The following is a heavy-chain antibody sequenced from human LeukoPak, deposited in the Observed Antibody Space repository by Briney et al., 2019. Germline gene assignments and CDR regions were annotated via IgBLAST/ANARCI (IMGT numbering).Heavy chain of an antibody. J-gene: IGHJ3*02. Sequence: ASVKVSCKASGYTFTSYGISWVRQAPGQGLEWMGIINPSGGSTSYAQKFQGRVTMTRDTSTSTVYMELSSLRSEDTAVYYCARDPAPYSGSYLDAFDIWGQGTMVTVSS. CDR1: GYTFTSYG. CDR3: ARDPAPYSGSYLDAFDI. CDR2: INPSGGST. D-gene: IGHD1-26*01. V-gene: IGHV1-46*01.